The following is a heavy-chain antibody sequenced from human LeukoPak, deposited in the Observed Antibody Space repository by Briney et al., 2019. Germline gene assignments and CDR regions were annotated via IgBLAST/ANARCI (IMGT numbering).Heavy chain of an antibody. CDR1: GFTFSDYY. D-gene: IGHD2-15*01. J-gene: IGHJ6*02. CDR2: IDSSGSTI. Sequence: GSLRLSCAASGFTFSDYYMSWIRQAPGKGLEWVSYIDSSGSTIHYADSVKGRFTISRDNAKNSLYLQMNSLRAEDTAVYYCARAKGCSGGSCSLYYGMDVWGQGTTVTVYS. CDR3: ARAKGCSGGSCSLYYGMDV. V-gene: IGHV3-11*01.